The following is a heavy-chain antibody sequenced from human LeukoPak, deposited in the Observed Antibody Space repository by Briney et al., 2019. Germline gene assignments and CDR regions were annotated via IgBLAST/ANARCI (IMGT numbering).Heavy chain of an antibody. D-gene: IGHD3-9*01. Sequence: GGSLSLSCEASGFTFSSYGMNWVRKPQGKGLGGVANIKYDGSEKYYVGSVKGRFSISRDNAKNSLYLQMNSLRAEDTAVYYCVTRFTALTPWDYWGQGTLVTVSS. CDR2: IKYDGSEK. CDR1: GFTFSSYG. V-gene: IGHV3-7*01. CDR3: VTRFTALTPWDY. J-gene: IGHJ4*02.